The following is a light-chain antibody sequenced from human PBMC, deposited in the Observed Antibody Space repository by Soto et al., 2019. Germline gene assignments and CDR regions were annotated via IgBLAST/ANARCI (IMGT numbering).Light chain of an antibody. CDR2: EVV. Sequence: QSVLTQPPSASGSPGQSVTISCTGTKSDIGVYDFVSWYQHHPGKAPRLIIYEVVQRPSGVPDRFSGSKSGNTASLTISGLQAEDEADYYCISYTGSSTSYVFGSGTKVTVL. CDR3: ISYTGSSTSYV. J-gene: IGLJ1*01. CDR1: KSDIGVYDF. V-gene: IGLV2-8*01.